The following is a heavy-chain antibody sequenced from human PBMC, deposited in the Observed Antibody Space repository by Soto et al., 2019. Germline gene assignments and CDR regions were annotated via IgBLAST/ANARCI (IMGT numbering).Heavy chain of an antibody. Sequence: QVQLVQSGAEVKKPGASVKVSCKASGYTFTTCVMHWVRQAPGQRLEWMGWINAGNDNTKYSQKFQGRVTITRDTSASTVYMELSSLSSEDTAVYYCARVGHYYYGMDVWGQGTTVTVSS. D-gene: IGHD3-3*01. CDR1: GYTFTTCV. CDR2: INAGNDNT. V-gene: IGHV1-3*01. CDR3: ARVGHYYYGMDV. J-gene: IGHJ6*02.